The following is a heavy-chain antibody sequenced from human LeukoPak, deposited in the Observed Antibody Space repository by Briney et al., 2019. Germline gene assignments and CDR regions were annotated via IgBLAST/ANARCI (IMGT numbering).Heavy chain of an antibody. D-gene: IGHD3-22*01. CDR1: GFTFSSYS. J-gene: IGHJ4*02. CDR3: ARVWSSGYTKDY. CDR2: ISSSSTI. V-gene: IGHV3-48*04. Sequence: GGSLRLSCAASGFTFSSYSIDWVRQAPGKGLEWLSYISSSSTIYYADSMKGRFTISRDNAKNSVYLQMNSLRAEDTAVYYCARVWSSGYTKDYWGQGTLVTVSS.